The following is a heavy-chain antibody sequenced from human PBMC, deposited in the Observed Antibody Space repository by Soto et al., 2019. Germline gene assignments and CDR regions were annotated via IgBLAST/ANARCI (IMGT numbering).Heavy chain of an antibody. D-gene: IGHD3-3*01. J-gene: IGHJ5*02. Sequence: QLQLQESGPGLVKPSETLSLTCTVSGGSISSTTYYWGWIRQPPGKGLEWIASIYYSGSTYYNPSLKSRVTISVDTSKNQFSLKLSSVTAADTAVYYCARHFSSALPTVNWFDPWGQGTLVTVSS. CDR3: ARHFSSALPTVNWFDP. CDR2: IYYSGST. V-gene: IGHV4-39*01. CDR1: GGSISSTTYY.